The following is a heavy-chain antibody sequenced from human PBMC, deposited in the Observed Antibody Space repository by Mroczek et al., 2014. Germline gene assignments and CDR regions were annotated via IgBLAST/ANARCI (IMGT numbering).Heavy chain of an antibody. CDR1: GYTFTSYD. D-gene: IGHD2-15*01. CDR3: ASLVAARGETFDY. CDR2: MNPNSGNT. Sequence: QVQLVESGAEVKKPGASVKVSCKASGYTFTSYDINWVRQATGQGLEWMGWMNPNSGNTGYAQKFQGRVTMTRNTSISTAYMELSSLRSEDTAVYYCASLVAARGETFDYWGQGTLVTVSS. V-gene: IGHV1-8*01. J-gene: IGHJ4*02.